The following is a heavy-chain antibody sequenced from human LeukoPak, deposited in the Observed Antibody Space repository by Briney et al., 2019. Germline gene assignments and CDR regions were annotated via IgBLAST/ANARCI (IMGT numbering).Heavy chain of an antibody. CDR1: GYTFNDYY. D-gene: IGHD1-14*01. CDR2: IDPNSAGT. V-gene: IGHV1-2*02. Sequence: SVTVSCKASGYTFNDYYMHWVRQAPGQGLEWMGWIDPNSAGTKYVQQFQGRVTMTRDTSISTAYMELTSLRSDDTAVYYCAKPRAGDRDAFDIWGQGTMVIVSS. CDR3: AKPRAGDRDAFDI. J-gene: IGHJ3*02.